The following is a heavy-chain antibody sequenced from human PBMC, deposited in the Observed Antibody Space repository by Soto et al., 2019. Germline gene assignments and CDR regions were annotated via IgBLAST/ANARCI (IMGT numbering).Heavy chain of an antibody. V-gene: IGHV1-18*01. CDR2: ISAYNGNT. J-gene: IGHJ4*02. Sequence: QVPLVQSGAEVKKPGASVKVSCKASGYTFTSYGISWVRQAPGQGLEWMGWISAYNGNTNYAQKLQGRVTMTTDTPTSTAYMERRSLRSDDTAVYYCARVPLAMVRGAAIDYWGQGTLVTVSS. CDR3: ARVPLAMVRGAAIDY. CDR1: GYTFTSYG. D-gene: IGHD3-10*01.